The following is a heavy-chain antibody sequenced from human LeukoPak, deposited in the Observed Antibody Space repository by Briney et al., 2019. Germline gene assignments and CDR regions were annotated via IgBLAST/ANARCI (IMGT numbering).Heavy chain of an antibody. CDR2: IFPQDSDA. Sequence: PGESLKISCQGSGYGFSSYWIGWVRQMPGKGLGWMGVIFPQDSDATYSPSFQGQISFSADRSINTAYLQWHSLKASDTAIYYCARRPAGRAGFDLWGQGTLVIVSA. V-gene: IGHV5-51*01. D-gene: IGHD6-13*01. J-gene: IGHJ3*01. CDR1: GYGFSSYW. CDR3: ARRPAGRAGFDL.